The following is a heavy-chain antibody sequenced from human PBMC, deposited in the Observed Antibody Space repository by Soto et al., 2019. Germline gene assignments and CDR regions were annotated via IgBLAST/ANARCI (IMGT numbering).Heavy chain of an antibody. V-gene: IGHV3-23*01. CDR3: ATSGDGHGFRSTYDQPPY. CDR1: GFTFSSFA. Sequence: PGGSLRLSCVFSGFTFSSFAMSWVRQAPGKGLEWVSVISGSGAGTYYADSVKGRFTISRDNSMNTLYLQMNSLRVEDTAVYSCATSGDGHGFRSTYDQPPYWGQGT. J-gene: IGHJ4*02. D-gene: IGHD3-3*01. CDR2: ISGSGAGT.